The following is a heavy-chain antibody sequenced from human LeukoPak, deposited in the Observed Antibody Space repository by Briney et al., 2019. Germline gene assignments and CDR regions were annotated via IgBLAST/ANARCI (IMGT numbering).Heavy chain of an antibody. Sequence: EASVKVSCKASGYTFTGYYMHWVRQAPGQGLEWMGWINPNSGGTNCAQKFQGRVTMTRDTSISTAYMELSRLRSDDTAVYYCARVSPNYYGSGSLDYWGQGTLVTVSS. CDR3: ARVSPNYYGSGSLDY. CDR1: GYTFTGYY. V-gene: IGHV1-2*02. CDR2: INPNSGGT. J-gene: IGHJ4*02. D-gene: IGHD3-10*01.